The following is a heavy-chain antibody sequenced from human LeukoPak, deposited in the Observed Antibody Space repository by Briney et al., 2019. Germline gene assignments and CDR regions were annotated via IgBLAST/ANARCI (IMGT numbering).Heavy chain of an antibody. Sequence: GGSLRLSCSASGFTFSSYAMHWVRQAPGKGLEYVSAISSNGGSTYYADSVKGRFTFSRDNSKNTLYLQMNSLRVEDTAVYYCARGVGQDAFDIWGQGTMVTVSS. J-gene: IGHJ3*02. CDR2: ISSNGGST. CDR1: GFTFSSYA. V-gene: IGHV3-64*04. CDR3: ARGVGQDAFDI. D-gene: IGHD1-26*01.